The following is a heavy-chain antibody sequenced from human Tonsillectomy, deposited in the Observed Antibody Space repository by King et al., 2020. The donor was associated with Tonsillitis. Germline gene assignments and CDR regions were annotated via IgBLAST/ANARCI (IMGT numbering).Heavy chain of an antibody. CDR1: GFTFSSYA. CDR3: AKDRGVAGIGSRVHYYYGMDV. D-gene: IGHD6-19*01. V-gene: IGHV3-30*18. Sequence: QLVQSGGGVVQPGRSLRLSCAASGFTFSSYAMQWVRRAPGKGLEWVAVISYDGSNKYYADSVKGRFTISRDNSKNTLYLQMNSLRGEDTAVYYCAKDRGVAGIGSRVHYYYGMDVWGQGTTVTVSS. J-gene: IGHJ6*02. CDR2: ISYDGSNK.